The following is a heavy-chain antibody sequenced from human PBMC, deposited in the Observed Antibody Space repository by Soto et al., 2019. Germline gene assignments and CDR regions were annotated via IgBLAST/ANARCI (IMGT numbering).Heavy chain of an antibody. CDR3: ASIYYYGSGSFWFDP. J-gene: IGHJ5*02. CDR2: IYHSGST. D-gene: IGHD3-10*01. V-gene: IGHV4-4*02. CDR1: GGSISSSNW. Sequence: SETLSFTCAVSGGSISSSNWWSWVRQPPGKGLEWIGEIYHSGSTNYNPSLKSRVAISVDKSKNQFSLKLSSVTAADTAVYYCASIYYYGSGSFWFDPWGQGTLVTVSS.